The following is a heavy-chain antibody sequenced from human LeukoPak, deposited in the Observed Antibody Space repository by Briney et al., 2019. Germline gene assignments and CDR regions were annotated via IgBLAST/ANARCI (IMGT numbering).Heavy chain of an antibody. V-gene: IGHV4-59*04. D-gene: IGHD2-21*02. J-gene: IGHJ4*02. CDR1: GGSISSYY. CDR2: IYHSGST. CDR3: ATYCGGDCRLYYFDY. Sequence: SETLSLTCTVSGGSISSYYWSWIRQPPGKGLEWIGSIYHSGSTYYNPSLKSRVTISVDTSKNQFSLKLSSVTAADTAVYYCATYCGGDCRLYYFDYWGQGTLVTVSS.